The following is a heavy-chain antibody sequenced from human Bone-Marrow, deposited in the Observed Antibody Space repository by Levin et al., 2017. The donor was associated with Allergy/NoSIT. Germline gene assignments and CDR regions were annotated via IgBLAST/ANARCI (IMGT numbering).Heavy chain of an antibody. CDR1: GFTFSSYA. CDR3: AKDPNYYGSGSYKD. CDR2: ISGSGGST. Sequence: GGSLRLSCAASGFTFSSYAMSWVRQAPGKGLEWVSAISGSGGSTYYADSVKGRFTISRDNSKNTLYLQMNSLRAEDTAVYYCAKDPNYYGSGSYKDWGQGTLVTVSS. J-gene: IGHJ4*02. D-gene: IGHD3-10*01. V-gene: IGHV3-23*01.